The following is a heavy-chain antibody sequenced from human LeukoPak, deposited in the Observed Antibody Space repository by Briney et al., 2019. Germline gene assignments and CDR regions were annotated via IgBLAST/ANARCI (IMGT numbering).Heavy chain of an antibody. CDR2: ISGSGGST. D-gene: IGHD2-15*01. Sequence: PGGSLRLSCAASGFTFSSDVMSWVRQAPGKGLEWVSAISGSGGSTYYADSVKSRFTISRDNSKNTLYLQMNSLSAEDTAVYYCAKDLRGYCSGGSCPFDYWGQGTLVTVSS. CDR3: AKDLRGYCSGGSCPFDY. V-gene: IGHV3-23*01. CDR1: GFTFSSDV. J-gene: IGHJ4*02.